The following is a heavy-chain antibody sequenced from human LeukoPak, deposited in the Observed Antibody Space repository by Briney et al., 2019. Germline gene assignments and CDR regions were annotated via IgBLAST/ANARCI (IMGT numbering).Heavy chain of an antibody. CDR1: GFMLRSYW. V-gene: IGHV3-7*01. CDR2: IAQEGTSK. Sequence: GGSLRLSRAASGFMLRSYWMSWVPEAWGKGLEEVANIAQEGTSKLYMEAVERRFTVPRDDARHCLYRAVHRLRAEHTRVYYCARDLFSGSYYEDFWGQGTLVTVSS. J-gene: IGHJ4*02. D-gene: IGHD1-26*01. CDR3: ARDLFSGSYYEDF.